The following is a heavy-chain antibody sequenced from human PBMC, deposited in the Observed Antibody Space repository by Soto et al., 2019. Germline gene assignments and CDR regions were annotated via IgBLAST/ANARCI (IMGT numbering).Heavy chain of an antibody. J-gene: IGHJ4*02. CDR2: IKSKTDGGTT. D-gene: IGHD3-10*01. CDR3: TTDLPLLLFGESEVQGLR. V-gene: IGHV3-15*01. CDR1: GFTFSNAW. Sequence: EVQLVESGGGLVKPGGSRRLSWAASGFTFSNAWMSWVRQAPGKGLEWDGRIKSKTDGGTTDYAAPVKGRFTSSRDDSKNTMYLQMDSLKTEDTAVYYCTTDLPLLLFGESEVQGLRCGQATLVTVSS.